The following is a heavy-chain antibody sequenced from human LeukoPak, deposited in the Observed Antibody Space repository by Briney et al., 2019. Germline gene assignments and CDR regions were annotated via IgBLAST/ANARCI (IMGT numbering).Heavy chain of an antibody. CDR1: GYTFTSYD. CDR3: ARGGSGRYGGYNWFDP. J-gene: IGHJ5*02. Sequence: ASVKVSCKASGYTFTSYDINWVRQAPGQGLEWMGWINPNSGNTGYAQKFQGRVTITRNTSISTAYMELSSLRSEDTAVYYCARGGSGRYGGYNWFDPWGQGTLVTVSS. D-gene: IGHD6-19*01. V-gene: IGHV1-8*01. CDR2: INPNSGNT.